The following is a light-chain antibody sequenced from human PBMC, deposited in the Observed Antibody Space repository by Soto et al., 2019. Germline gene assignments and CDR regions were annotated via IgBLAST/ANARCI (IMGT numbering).Light chain of an antibody. CDR1: TSDVGGYNY. CDR3: CSYAGSYNFYV. J-gene: IGLJ1*01. V-gene: IGLV2-11*01. CDR2: DVT. Sequence: QSVLTQPRSVSGSPGQSVTISCTGTTSDVGGYNYVSWYQHHPGKAPKVLIYDVTKRPSGVPDRFSGSKSGNTASLTISGLQAEDDGDYFCCSYAGSYNFYVFGTGTKVTVL.